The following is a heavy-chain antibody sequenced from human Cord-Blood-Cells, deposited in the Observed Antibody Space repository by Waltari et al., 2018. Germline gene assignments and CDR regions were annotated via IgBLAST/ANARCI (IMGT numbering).Heavy chain of an antibody. CDR1: GGSISSGSYY. CDR2: IYTSGRT. J-gene: IGHJ3*02. V-gene: IGHV4-61*09. CDR3: ARRYSSSWCAFDI. Sequence: QVQLQESGPGLVKPSQTLSLTCTVSGGSISSGSYYWSWIRQPAGKGLEWIGYIYTSGRTNYNPSLKSRVTISVDTSKNQFSLKLSSVTAADTAVYYCARRYSSSWCAFDIWGQGTMVTVSS. D-gene: IGHD6-13*01.